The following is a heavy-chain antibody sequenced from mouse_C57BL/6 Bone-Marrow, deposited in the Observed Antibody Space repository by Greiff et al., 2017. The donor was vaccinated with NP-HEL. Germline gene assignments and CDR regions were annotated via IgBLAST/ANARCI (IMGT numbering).Heavy chain of an antibody. CDR1: GYTFTGYW. J-gene: IGHJ1*03. Sequence: QVHVQQSGAELMKPGASVKLSCKATGYTFTGYWIEWVKQRPGHGLEWIGEILPGSGSTNYNEKFKGKATFTADTSSNKAYMQLSSLTTEDSAIYYCARPSFCYGYEGWYFDVWGTGTTVTVSS. CDR3: ARPSFCYGYEGWYFDV. V-gene: IGHV1-9*01. D-gene: IGHD2-2*01. CDR2: ILPGSGST.